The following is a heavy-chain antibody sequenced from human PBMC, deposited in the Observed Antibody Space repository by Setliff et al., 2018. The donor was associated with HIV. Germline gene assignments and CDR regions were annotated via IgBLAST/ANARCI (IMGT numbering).Heavy chain of an antibody. V-gene: IGHV1-18*01. J-gene: IGHJ6*03. D-gene: IGHD2-2*01. CDR2: ISGYNGQT. CDR3: ATSSRIYYYSYMDV. Sequence: GASVKVSCKASGYNFDSFAVIWVRQAPGQGLEWMGWISGYNGQTKDAQKFQGRLIMTTDTATSTSYMEMRSLRSDDTAVYYCATSSRIYYYSYMDVWGKGTTVTVSS. CDR1: GYNFDSFA.